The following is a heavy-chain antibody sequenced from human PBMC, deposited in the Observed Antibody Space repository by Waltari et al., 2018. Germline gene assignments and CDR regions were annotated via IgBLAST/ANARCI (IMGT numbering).Heavy chain of an antibody. J-gene: IGHJ4*02. V-gene: IGHV4-38-2*02. CDR3: ATDHPYGSGTFDY. CDR2: IYHSGST. D-gene: IGHD3-10*01. Sequence: QVQLQESGPGLVKPSETLSLTCAVSGYSISSGYYWGWIRQPPGKGLEWIGSIYHSGSTYYNPSLKSRVTISVDTSKNQFSLKLSSLRSEDTAVYYCATDHPYGSGTFDYWGQGTLVTVSS. CDR1: GYSISSGYY.